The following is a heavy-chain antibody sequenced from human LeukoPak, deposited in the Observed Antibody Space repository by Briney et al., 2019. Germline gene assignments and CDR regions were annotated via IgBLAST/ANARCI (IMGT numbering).Heavy chain of an antibody. CDR3: ASVTVDYYDSSGYYYGDY. CDR2: IIPIFGTA. D-gene: IGHD3-22*01. Sequence: SVKVSCTASGGTFSSYAISWVRQAPGQGLEWMGGIIPIFGTANYAQKFQGRVTITADESTSTAYMELSSLRSEDTAVYYCASVTVDYYDSSGYYYGDYWGQGTLVTVSS. J-gene: IGHJ4*02. CDR1: GGTFSSYA. V-gene: IGHV1-69*13.